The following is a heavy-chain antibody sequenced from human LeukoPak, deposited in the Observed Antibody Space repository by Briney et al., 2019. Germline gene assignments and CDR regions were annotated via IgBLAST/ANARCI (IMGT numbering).Heavy chain of an antibody. D-gene: IGHD6-13*01. CDR3: ANDEGSWYRRYYYYYYMDV. CDR1: GDSVSSNSAA. CDR2: TYYRSKWYN. V-gene: IGHV6-1*01. J-gene: IGHJ6*03. Sequence: SQTLALTCAISGDSVSSNSAAWHWIRQSPSRGLEWLGRTYYRSKWYNDYAVSVKSRITINPDTSKNQFSLQLNSVTPQDTAVYSCANDEGSWYRRYYYYYYMDVWGQGTTVTVSS.